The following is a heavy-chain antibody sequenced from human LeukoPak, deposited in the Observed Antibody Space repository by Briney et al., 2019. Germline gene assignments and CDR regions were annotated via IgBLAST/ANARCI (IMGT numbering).Heavy chain of an antibody. J-gene: IGHJ6*02. CDR2: ISSSSSYI. CDR1: GFTFSSYS. Sequence: GGSLRLSCAASGFTFSSYSMNWVRQAPGKGLEWVSSISSSSSYIYYADSVKGRFTISRDNAKNSLYLQMNSLRAEDTAVYYCARDFRPYYDFWSGYYPAYYYGMDVWGQGTTVTVSS. CDR3: ARDFRPYYDFWSGYYPAYYYGMDV. D-gene: IGHD3-3*01. V-gene: IGHV3-21*01.